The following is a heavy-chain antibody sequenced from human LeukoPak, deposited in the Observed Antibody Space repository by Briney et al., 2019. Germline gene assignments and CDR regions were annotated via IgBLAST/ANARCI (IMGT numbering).Heavy chain of an antibody. CDR3: ARASGDFWSGYTFDY. CDR1: GYSFTDYW. V-gene: IGHV5-51*01. Sequence: GESLKISCKGSGYSFTDYWIGWVRQVPGKGLEWMGIIYPGDSDTRYSPSFRGQVTISADKSISTAYLQWRSLKASDTAMYYCARASGDFWSGYTFDYWGQGTLVTVSS. D-gene: IGHD3-3*01. J-gene: IGHJ4*02. CDR2: IYPGDSDT.